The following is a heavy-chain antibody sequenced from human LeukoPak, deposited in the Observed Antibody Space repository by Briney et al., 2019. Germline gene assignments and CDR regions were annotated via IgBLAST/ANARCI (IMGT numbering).Heavy chain of an antibody. J-gene: IGHJ4*02. V-gene: IGHV4-34*01. CDR2: INHSGST. CDR1: GGSFSGYY. CDR3: ARGKGYYDFVH. D-gene: IGHD3-3*01. Sequence: PSETLSLTCAVYGGSFSGYYWSWIRQPPGKGLEWIGEINHSGSTNYNPSLKSRVTISVDTSKNQFSLKLSSVTAADAAVYYCARGKGYYDFVHWGQGTLVTISS.